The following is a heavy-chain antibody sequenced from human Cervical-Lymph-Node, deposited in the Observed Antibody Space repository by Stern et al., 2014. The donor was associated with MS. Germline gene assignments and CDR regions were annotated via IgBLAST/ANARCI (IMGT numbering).Heavy chain of an antibody. CDR3: LAAVRLG. J-gene: IGHJ4*02. D-gene: IGHD6-13*01. CDR1: GFTFSNSA. Sequence: VQLVESGGGLIQPGGSLRLSCAASGFTFSNSAMNWVRQAPGKGLEWVATISGSGGSTYYADSVKGRFTISRDNSKNTLYLQMNSLRAEDTAVYYCLAAVRLGWGQGTLVTVSS. CDR2: ISGSGGST. V-gene: IGHV3-23*04.